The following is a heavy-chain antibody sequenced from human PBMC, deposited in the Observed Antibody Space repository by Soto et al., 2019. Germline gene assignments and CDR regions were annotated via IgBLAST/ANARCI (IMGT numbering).Heavy chain of an antibody. CDR2: ISAYNGNT. CDR3: AREAGSTDIDNWFDP. Sequence: ASVKVSCKASGYTFTSYGISWVRQAPGQGLEWMGWISAYNGNTNYAQKLQGRVTMTTDTSTSTAYMELRSLRSDDTAVYYCAREAGSTDIDNWFDPWGQGTLVTVSS. CDR1: GYTFTSYG. J-gene: IGHJ5*02. V-gene: IGHV1-18*01. D-gene: IGHD2-15*01.